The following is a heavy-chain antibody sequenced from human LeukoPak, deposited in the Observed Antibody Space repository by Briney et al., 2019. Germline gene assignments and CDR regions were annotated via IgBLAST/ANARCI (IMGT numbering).Heavy chain of an antibody. V-gene: IGHV3-74*01. Sequence: GGSLRLSCAASGFTFGTHWMHWVRQAPGEGLGWVSRLNSDGSSTHYAGSVKGRITISRDNAKNTLYLQMNSLRAEDTAVYYCAREYYYNIDVWGQGTTVTVSS. CDR1: GFTFGTHW. CDR3: AREYYYNIDV. J-gene: IGHJ6*02. CDR2: LNSDGSST.